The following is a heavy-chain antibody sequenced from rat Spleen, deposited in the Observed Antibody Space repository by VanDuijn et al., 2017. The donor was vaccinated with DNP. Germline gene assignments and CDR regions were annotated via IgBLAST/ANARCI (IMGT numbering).Heavy chain of an antibody. J-gene: IGHJ2*01. V-gene: IGHV5-25*01. D-gene: IGHD5-1*01. CDR2: ISTSGSRA. CDR1: GFTFSNYY. Sequence: EVQLVESGGGLVQPGRSLKLSCAASGFTFSNYYMAWVRQAPKKGLEWVATISTSGSRAYYPDSVKGRFTISRENVKNTLYLQMNSLRSEDTATYYCTRQLGLDYWGQGVMVTVSS. CDR3: TRQLGLDY.